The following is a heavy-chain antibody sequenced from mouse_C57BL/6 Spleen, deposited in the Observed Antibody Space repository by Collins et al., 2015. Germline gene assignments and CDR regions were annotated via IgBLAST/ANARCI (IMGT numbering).Heavy chain of an antibody. CDR2: ISSGSSSI. V-gene: IGHV5-17*01. CDR3: AREDY. J-gene: IGHJ4*01. Sequence: GSLKLSCAASGIIFSDYGIHWVRQVPEKGLEWIAYISSGSSSIYYADTVKGRFTISRDDDKKILFLQMTSLRSEDTAIYYCAREDYWGQGTSVTVSS. CDR1: GIIFSDYG.